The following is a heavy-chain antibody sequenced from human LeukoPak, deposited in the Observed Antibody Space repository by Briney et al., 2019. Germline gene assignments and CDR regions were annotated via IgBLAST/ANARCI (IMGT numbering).Heavy chain of an antibody. D-gene: IGHD2-2*01. Sequence: ASVKVSCKASGGTFSSYAISWVRQAPGQGLEWMGGIIPIFGTANYAQKFQGRVTMTRDMSTSTVYMELSSLRSEDTAVYYCAREEQPIVVVPAAQYNWFDPWGQGTLVTVSS. CDR2: IIPIFGTA. V-gene: IGHV1-69*05. CDR3: AREEQPIVVVPAAQYNWFDP. J-gene: IGHJ5*02. CDR1: GGTFSSYA.